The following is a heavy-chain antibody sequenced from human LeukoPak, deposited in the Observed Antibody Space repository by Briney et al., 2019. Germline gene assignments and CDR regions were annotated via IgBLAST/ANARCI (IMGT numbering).Heavy chain of an antibody. CDR1: GGSFSGYY. D-gene: IGHD6-13*01. V-gene: IGHV4-34*01. CDR2: INHSGST. CDR3: ARAIAAADY. J-gene: IGHJ4*02. Sequence: PSETLSLTCVVYGGSFSGYYWSWIRQPPGKGLEWIGEINHSGSTNYNPSLKSRVTISVDTSKNQFSLKLSSVTAADTAVYYCARAIAAADYWGQGTLVTVSS.